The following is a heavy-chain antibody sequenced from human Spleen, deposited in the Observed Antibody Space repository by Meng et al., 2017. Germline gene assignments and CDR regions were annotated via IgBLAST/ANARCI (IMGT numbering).Heavy chain of an antibody. J-gene: IGHJ6*02. V-gene: IGHV5-51*01. D-gene: IGHD5-18*01. Sequence: KVSCKASGYTFTNYWIGWVRQMPGKGLEWMGFIYPGDSETRYSPSFQGQVTISADKSISTAYLQWSSLKASDTAMYYCARHSLYNYGHDYYYGLDVWGQGTTVTVSS. CDR3: ARHSLYNYGHDYYYGLDV. CDR2: IYPGDSET. CDR1: GYTFTNYW.